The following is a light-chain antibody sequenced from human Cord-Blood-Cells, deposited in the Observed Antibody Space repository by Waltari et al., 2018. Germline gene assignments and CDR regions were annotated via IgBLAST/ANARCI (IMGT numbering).Light chain of an antibody. CDR1: QSVSSSY. V-gene: IGKV3-20*01. J-gene: IGKJ3*01. CDR2: GAS. Sequence: ELVLTQSPGTLSLSPGERATLPCRASQSVSSSYLAWYQQKPGQAPRLLIYGASSRATGIPDRFSGSGSGTDFTLTISRLEPEDFAVYYCQQYGSSLIFTFGPGTKVDIK. CDR3: QQYGSSLIFT.